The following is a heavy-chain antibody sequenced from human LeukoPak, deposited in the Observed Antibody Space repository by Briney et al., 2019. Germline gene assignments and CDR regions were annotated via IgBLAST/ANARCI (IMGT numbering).Heavy chain of an antibody. CDR1: GFTFSSYA. CDR3: AREGGTGGAFDI. Sequence: GGSLRLSCAASGFTFSSYAMMWLRQAPGKGLEWVAVISYDGSNKYYADSVKGRFTISRDNSKNTLYLQMNSLRAEDTAVYYCAREGGTGGAFDIWGQGTMVTVSS. J-gene: IGHJ3*02. CDR2: ISYDGSNK. D-gene: IGHD3-16*01. V-gene: IGHV3-30-3*01.